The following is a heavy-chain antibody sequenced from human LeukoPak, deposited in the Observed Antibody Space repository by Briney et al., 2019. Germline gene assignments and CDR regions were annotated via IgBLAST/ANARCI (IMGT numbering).Heavy chain of an antibody. CDR2: IYYSGST. CDR3: ARMYHFTIFGRPTGIDI. Sequence: SETLSLTCTVSGGSISSSRYYWGWIRQPPGKGLEWIGSIYYSGSTYYNPSLKSRVTISVDTSKNQFSLKLSSVTAADTAVYYCARMYHFTIFGRPTGIDIWGQGTMVTVSS. CDR1: GGSISSSRYY. J-gene: IGHJ3*02. D-gene: IGHD3-3*01. V-gene: IGHV4-39*01.